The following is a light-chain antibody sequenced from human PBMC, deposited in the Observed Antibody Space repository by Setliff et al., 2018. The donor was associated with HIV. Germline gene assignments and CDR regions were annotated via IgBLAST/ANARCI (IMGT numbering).Light chain of an antibody. CDR2: AIS. Sequence: QSALTQPASVSGSPGQSITISCTGTSSDVAGYDYVSWYQQHPCKAPKLRIYAISKRPSGVSNRFSGSTSGDTASLTTSGLQAEDDADYYCSSYTSSSTVVFATGTKGTVL. CDR3: SSYTSSSTVV. CDR1: SSDVAGYDY. J-gene: IGLJ1*01. V-gene: IGLV2-14*01.